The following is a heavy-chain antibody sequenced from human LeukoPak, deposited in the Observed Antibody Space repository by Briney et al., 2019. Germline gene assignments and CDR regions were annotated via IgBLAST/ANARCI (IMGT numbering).Heavy chain of an antibody. J-gene: IGHJ4*02. Sequence: ASVKVSCKASGYTFTSYYMHWVRRAPGQGLEWMGIINPSGGSTSYAQRFQGRVTMTRDTSTSTVYMELSSLRSEHTAVYYCARAAYSSGWTVEYYFDYWGQGTLVTVSS. CDR1: GYTFTSYY. CDR3: ARAAYSSGWTVEYYFDY. V-gene: IGHV1-46*01. D-gene: IGHD6-19*01. CDR2: INPSGGST.